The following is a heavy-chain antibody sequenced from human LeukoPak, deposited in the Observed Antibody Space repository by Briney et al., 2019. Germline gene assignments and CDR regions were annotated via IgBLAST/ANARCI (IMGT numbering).Heavy chain of an antibody. CDR3: ARVRESDAFDI. CDR1: GYSISSGYY. D-gene: IGHD5-24*01. V-gene: IGHV4-38-2*02. CDR2: IYHSGST. Sequence: SETLSLTCTVSGYSISSGYYWGWIRQPPGKGLEWIGSIYHSGSTYYNPSLKSRVTISVDTSKNQFSLKLSSVTAADTAVYYCARVRESDAFDIWGQGTMVTVSS. J-gene: IGHJ3*02.